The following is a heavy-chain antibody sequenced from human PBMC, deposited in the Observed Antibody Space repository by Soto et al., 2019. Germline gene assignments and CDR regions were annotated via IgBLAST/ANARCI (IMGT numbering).Heavy chain of an antibody. CDR3: ARGLGYCSSTSCYWFDP. V-gene: IGHV4-31*03. D-gene: IGHD2-2*01. CDR2: IYYSGST. J-gene: IGHJ5*02. CDR1: GGSISSGGYY. Sequence: QVQLQESGPGLVKPSQTLSLTCTVSGGSISSGGYYWSWIRQHPGKGLEWIGYIYYSGSTYYNPSLKSRVTVSVNTSKNQCSLKLSSVTAADTAVYYCARGLGYCSSTSCYWFDPWGQGTLVTVSS.